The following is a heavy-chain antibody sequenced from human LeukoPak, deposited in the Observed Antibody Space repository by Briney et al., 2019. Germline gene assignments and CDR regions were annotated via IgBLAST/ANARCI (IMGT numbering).Heavy chain of an antibody. V-gene: IGHV1-8*01. CDR3: ASPSPYCGGDCEYYYYYYYMDV. J-gene: IGHJ6*03. CDR1: GYTFTSYD. CDR2: MNPNSGYT. Sequence: ASVKVSCKASGYTFTSYDINWVRQATGQGLEWMGWMNPNSGYTGYAQKFQGRVTMTRNTSISTAYMELSSLRSEDTAVYYCASPSPYCGGDCEYYYYYYYMDVWGKGTTVTVSS. D-gene: IGHD2-21*02.